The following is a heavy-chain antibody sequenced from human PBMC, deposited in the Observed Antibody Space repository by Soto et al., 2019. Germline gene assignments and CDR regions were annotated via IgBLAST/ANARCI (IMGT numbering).Heavy chain of an antibody. J-gene: IGHJ5*02. CDR2: IYYGGTT. CDR1: GGSISPNY. D-gene: IGHD3-22*01. V-gene: IGHV4-59*08. Sequence: SETLSLTCTVSGGSISPNYWSWIRQPPGKGLEWVGYIYYGGTTSYNPSLQSRVTISLETSKSQFSLRLTSVTAADTAVYYCARLGAYYQSLAPWGPGTLVTVSS. CDR3: ARLGAYYQSLAP.